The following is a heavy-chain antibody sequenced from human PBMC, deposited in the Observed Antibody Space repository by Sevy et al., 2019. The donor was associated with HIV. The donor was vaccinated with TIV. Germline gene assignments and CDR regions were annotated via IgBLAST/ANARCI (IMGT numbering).Heavy chain of an antibody. CDR3: TRGLATADTPEYYFDY. Sequence: GGSLRLSCTTSGFTFDDYAMSWFRQAPGKGLEWVALITRNSYEAYGGTTDYGASVKGRFIISRDDSKSMPYLQMNSLKTEDTAVYYCTRGLATADTPEYYFDYWGQGTLVTVSS. J-gene: IGHJ4*02. V-gene: IGHV3-49*03. D-gene: IGHD5-12*01. CDR1: GFTFDDYA. CDR2: ITRNSYEAYGGTT.